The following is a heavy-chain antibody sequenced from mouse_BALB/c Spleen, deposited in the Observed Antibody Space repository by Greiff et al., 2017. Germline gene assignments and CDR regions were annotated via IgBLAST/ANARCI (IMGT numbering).Heavy chain of an antibody. Sequence: EVQLVESGPSLVKPSQTLSLTCSVTGDSITSGYWNWIRKFPGNKLEYMGYISYSGSTYYNPSLKSRISITRDTSKNQYYLQLNSVTTEDTATYYCARLDYYGSSLFAYWGQGTLVTVSA. CDR3: ARLDYYGSSLFAY. CDR1: GDSITSGY. D-gene: IGHD1-1*01. CDR2: ISYSGST. J-gene: IGHJ3*01. V-gene: IGHV3-8*02.